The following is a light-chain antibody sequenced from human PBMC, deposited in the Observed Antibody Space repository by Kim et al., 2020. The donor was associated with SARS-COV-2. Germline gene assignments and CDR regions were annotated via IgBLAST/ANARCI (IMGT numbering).Light chain of an antibody. V-gene: IGLV1-40*01. CDR3: QSYDSSLSVLV. J-gene: IGLJ2*01. CDR1: SSNIGAGYD. CDR2: GNN. Sequence: QSVLTQPPSASGAPGQRVTISCTGSSSNIGAGYDVYWYQQLPGTAPKLLIYGNNNRPSGVPDRFSGSKSGTSASLAITGLQAEDEADYYCQSYDSSLSVLVFGGGTQLTVL.